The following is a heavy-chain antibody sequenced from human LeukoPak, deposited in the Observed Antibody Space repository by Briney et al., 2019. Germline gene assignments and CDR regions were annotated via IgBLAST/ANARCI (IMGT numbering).Heavy chain of an antibody. Sequence: SETLSLTCTVSGGSISSYYWSWIRQPPGKGLEWIGYIYYSGSTNYNPSLKSRVTISVDTSKNQFSLKLSSVTAADTAVYYCARAIIYDSSGYPDYWGQGTLVTVSS. J-gene: IGHJ4*02. CDR3: ARAIIYDSSGYPDY. CDR1: GGSISSYY. D-gene: IGHD3-22*01. CDR2: IYYSGST. V-gene: IGHV4-59*01.